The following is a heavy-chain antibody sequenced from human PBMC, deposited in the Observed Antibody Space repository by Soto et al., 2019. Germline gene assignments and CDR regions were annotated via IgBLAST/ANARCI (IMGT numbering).Heavy chain of an antibody. CDR1: GFTFSSYA. J-gene: IGHJ4*02. CDR3: AKLAYCGGDCFKIYFDY. D-gene: IGHD2-21*02. CDR2: ISGSGGST. V-gene: IGHV3-23*01. Sequence: EVQLLECGGGLVQPGGSLRLSCAASGFTFSSYAMSWVRQAPGKGLEWVSAISGSGGSTYYADSVKGRFTISRDNSKNTLYLQMNSLSAEDTAVYYCAKLAYCGGDCFKIYFDYWGQATLVTVSS.